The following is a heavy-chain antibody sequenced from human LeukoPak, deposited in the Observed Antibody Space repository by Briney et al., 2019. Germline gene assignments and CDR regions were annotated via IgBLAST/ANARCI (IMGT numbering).Heavy chain of an antibody. CDR1: GYSFTTNS. J-gene: IGHJ5*02. CDR2: ISSSSTYI. D-gene: IGHD3-22*01. V-gene: IGHV3-21*01. Sequence: PGGSLRLSCTVSGYSFTTNSINWVRQAPGKGLEWVSFISSSSTYIHYADSVKGRFTISRDNAKRSVWLQMSSLRVEDTAVYYCAREGSSGYPSWFDPWGQGTLVTVSS. CDR3: AREGSSGYPSWFDP.